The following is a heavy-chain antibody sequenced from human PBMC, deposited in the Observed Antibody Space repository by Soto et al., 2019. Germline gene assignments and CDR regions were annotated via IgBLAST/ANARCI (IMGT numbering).Heavy chain of an antibody. CDR1: GGSISSYY. Sequence: SETLSLTCTVSGGSISSYYWSWIRQPPGKGLEWIGYIYYSGSTNYNPSLKSRVTMSVDTSKNQFSLKLTSVTAVDTAVYYCAAGGGLPRYYWGQGTLVTVS. CDR3: AAGGGLPRYY. D-gene: IGHD5-12*01. V-gene: IGHV4-59*12. J-gene: IGHJ4*02. CDR2: IYYSGST.